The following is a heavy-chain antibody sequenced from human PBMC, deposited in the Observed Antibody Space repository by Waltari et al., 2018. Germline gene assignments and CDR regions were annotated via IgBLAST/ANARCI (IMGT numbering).Heavy chain of an antibody. CDR3: ARDWTVTTPPCAFDI. Sequence: QVQLVQSGAEVKKPGSSVKVSCKASGGTFSSYAISWVRQAPGQGLEWMGGIIPILGIANYEQKFQGRVTITADESTSTAYMELSSLRSEDTAVYYCARDWTVTTPPCAFDIWGQGTMVTVSS. CDR2: IIPILGIA. J-gene: IGHJ3*02. D-gene: IGHD4-17*01. CDR1: GGTFSSYA. V-gene: IGHV1-69*04.